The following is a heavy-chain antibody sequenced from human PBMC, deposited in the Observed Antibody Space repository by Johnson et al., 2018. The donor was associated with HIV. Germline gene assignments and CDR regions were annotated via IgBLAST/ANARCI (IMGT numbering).Heavy chain of an antibody. V-gene: IGHV3-7*01. CDR2: IKQDGSEK. D-gene: IGHD3-3*01. CDR3: AKDGDLNYDFWSGSDEALDI. Sequence: VQLVESGGGLVQPGGSLRLSCAASGFTFSTFYMSWVRQAPGKGLEWVANIKQDGSEKYYVDSVKGRFTISRDNAKNTLYLQMNSLRAEDTAVYYCAKDGDLNYDFWSGSDEALDIWGQGTRVTVSS. CDR1: GFTFSTFY. J-gene: IGHJ3*02.